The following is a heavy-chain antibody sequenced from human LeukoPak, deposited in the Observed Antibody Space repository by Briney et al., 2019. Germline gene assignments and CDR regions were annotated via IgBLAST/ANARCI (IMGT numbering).Heavy chain of an antibody. D-gene: IGHD1/OR15-1a*01. CDR3: ARDGTTSNWVAYNWFDS. V-gene: IGHV3-74*01. CDR1: GFTFSSHW. Sequence: PGRSLRLSCAASGFTFSSHWMHWVRQAPGKGLVWVSRINTDGSSTGYADSVKGRFTISRDNAKNTLYLQMNRLRAEDTAVYYCARDGTTSNWVAYNWFDSWGQGTLVTVSS. CDR2: INTDGSST. J-gene: IGHJ5*01.